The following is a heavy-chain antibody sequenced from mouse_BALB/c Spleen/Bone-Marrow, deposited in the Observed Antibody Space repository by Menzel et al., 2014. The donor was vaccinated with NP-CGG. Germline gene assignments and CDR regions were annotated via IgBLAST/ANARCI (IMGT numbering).Heavy chain of an antibody. D-gene: IGHD4-1*01. CDR2: ISSGSSTI. CDR1: GFTFSSFG. J-gene: IGHJ2*01. V-gene: IGHV5-17*02. Sequence: EVKLVESGGGLVQPGGSRKLSCAASGFTFSSFGMHWVRQAPERGLEWVAYISSGSSTIFYADTVKGRFTISRDNPKNTLFLQTTSLRSEDTAMYYCTRGGNWEDFDYWGQGTTLTVSS. CDR3: TRGGNWEDFDY.